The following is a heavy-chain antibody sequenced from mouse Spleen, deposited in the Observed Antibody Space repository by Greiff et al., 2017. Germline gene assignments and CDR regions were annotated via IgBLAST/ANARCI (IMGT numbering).Heavy chain of an antibody. J-gene: IGHJ2*01. V-gene: IGHV1-69*02. CDR2: IDPSDSET. D-gene: IGHD2-4*01. Sequence: QVQLQQPGAELVKPGAPVKLSCKASGYTFTSYWMNWVKQRPGRGLEWIGRIDPSDSETHYNQKFKDKATLTVDKSSSTAYIQLSSLTSEDSAVYYCARERGLRLDYWGQGTTLTVSS. CDR1: GYTFTSYW. CDR3: ARERGLRLDY.